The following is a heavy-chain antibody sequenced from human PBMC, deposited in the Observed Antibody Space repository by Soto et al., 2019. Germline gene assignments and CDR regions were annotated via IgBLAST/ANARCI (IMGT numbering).Heavy chain of an antibody. J-gene: IGHJ4*02. D-gene: IGHD3-3*01. CDR2: INSDGSST. CDR1: GFTFSSYW. V-gene: IGHV3-74*01. Sequence: GGSLRLSCAASGFTFSSYWMHWVRQAPGKGLVWVSRINSDGSSTNYADSVKGRFTISRDNAKNTLYLQMNSLGAEDTAVYYCARVLPGIRCLEWSFDYWGQGTLVTVSS. CDR3: ARVLPGIRCLEWSFDY.